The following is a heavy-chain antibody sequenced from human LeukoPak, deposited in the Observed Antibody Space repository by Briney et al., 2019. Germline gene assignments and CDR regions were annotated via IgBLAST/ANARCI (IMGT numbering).Heavy chain of an antibody. CDR2: INPSGGST. CDR1: GYTFTSYY. D-gene: IGHD5-12*01. CDR3: AREYSGYYFDY. V-gene: IGHV1-46*01. J-gene: IGHJ4*02. Sequence: ASVKVSCKASGYTFTSYYMHWVRQAPGQGLEWMGIINPSGGSTSYAQKFQGRVTMTRDTSTSTVYMELSSLRSEDTAEYYCAREYSGYYFDYWGQGTLVTVSS.